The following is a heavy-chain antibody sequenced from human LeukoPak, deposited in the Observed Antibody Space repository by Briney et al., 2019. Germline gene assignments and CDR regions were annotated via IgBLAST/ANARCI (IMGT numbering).Heavy chain of an antibody. D-gene: IGHD6-13*01. Sequence: PSETLSLTCTVSGGFISSRGYFWSWIRQHPGKGLEWIGFIYYSGSTYYNPSLKSRVTISVDTSKNQFSLKLNSVTAADTAVYFCTRAIAAAGRSYYFDYWGQGTLVTVSS. CDR2: IYYSGST. CDR3: TRAIAAAGRSYYFDY. CDR1: GGFISSRGYF. V-gene: IGHV4-31*03. J-gene: IGHJ4*02.